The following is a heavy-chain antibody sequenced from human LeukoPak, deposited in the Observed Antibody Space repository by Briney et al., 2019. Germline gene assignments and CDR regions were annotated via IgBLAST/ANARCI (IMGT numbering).Heavy chain of an antibody. CDR3: ARVGVAGTFDI. CDR1: GGSISSYY. D-gene: IGHD2-15*01. V-gene: IGHV4-59*01. Sequence: SETLPHTCSASGGSISSYYWSWTRQPPGKGLEWIGYIYYSGSTNYNPSLKSRVTISVDTSKNQFSLKLSSVTAADTAVYYCARVGVAGTFDIWAERTMHTVSS. J-gene: IGHJ3*02. CDR2: IYYSGST.